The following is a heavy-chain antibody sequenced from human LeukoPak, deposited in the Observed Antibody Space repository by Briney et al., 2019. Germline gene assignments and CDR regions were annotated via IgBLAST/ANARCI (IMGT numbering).Heavy chain of an antibody. CDR1: GFTFSDFW. CDR2: IKYDGKAK. CDR3: ARENWGGAFDI. J-gene: IGHJ3*02. V-gene: IGHV3-7*01. Sequence: GGSLRLSCAMSGFTFSDFWMAWVRQAPGKGLQWVASIKYDGKAKYYVGSVKGRFTISRDNAKNSHYLQMNNLRVEDTALYYCARENWGGAFDIWGQGTMITVSS. D-gene: IGHD7-27*01.